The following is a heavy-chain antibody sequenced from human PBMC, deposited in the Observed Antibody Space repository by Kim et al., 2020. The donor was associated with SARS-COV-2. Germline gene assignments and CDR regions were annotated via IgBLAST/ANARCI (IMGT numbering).Heavy chain of an antibody. J-gene: IGHJ6*02. Sequence: GGSLRLSCAASGFTFSSYAMSWVRQAPGKGLEWVSAISGSGGSTYYADSVKGRFTISRDNSKNTLYLQMNSLRAEDTAVYYCAKGTPLAGATAHYYYGMDVWGQGTTVTVSS. CDR1: GFTFSSYA. CDR3: AKGTPLAGATAHYYYGMDV. D-gene: IGHD1-26*01. V-gene: IGHV3-23*01. CDR2: ISGSGGST.